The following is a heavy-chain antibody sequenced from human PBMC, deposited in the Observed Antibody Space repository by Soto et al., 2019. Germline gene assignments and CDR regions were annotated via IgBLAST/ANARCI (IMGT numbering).Heavy chain of an antibody. V-gene: IGHV1-18*04. Sequence: QVQLVQSGAEVKEPGDSVRVSCEASGYTFSAYYIHWVRQAPGQGLEWMGWIDPYNSNTKDEQKFQGRVTMTTDTSTSTAYMELRSLRSDDTAVYYCARHIYMVRGVIIDYWGQGTLVTVSS. CDR1: GYTFSAYY. J-gene: IGHJ4*02. CDR3: ARHIYMVRGVIIDY. D-gene: IGHD3-10*01. CDR2: IDPYNSNT.